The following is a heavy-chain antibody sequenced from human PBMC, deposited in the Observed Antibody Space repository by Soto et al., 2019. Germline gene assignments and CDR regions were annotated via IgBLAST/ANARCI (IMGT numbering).Heavy chain of an antibody. J-gene: IGHJ4*02. CDR1: GFAFSSYG. V-gene: IGHV3-30*03. CDR3: VAVRGYGHASVPYS. D-gene: IGHD3-10*01. CDR2: ISYDGSLQ. Sequence: QAQLVESGGGVVQPGRSLRLSCAASGFAFSSYGMHWVRQAPGTGLEWVAVISYDGSLQHYADSVKGRFTISRDNSKNMVLLQMRSLRAEDTAVYYCVAVRGYGHASVPYSWGQGTLVSVSS.